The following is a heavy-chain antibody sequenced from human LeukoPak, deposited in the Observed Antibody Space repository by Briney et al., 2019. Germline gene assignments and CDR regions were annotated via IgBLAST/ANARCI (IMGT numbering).Heavy chain of an antibody. CDR3: ASSILPDV. V-gene: IGHV4-39*01. Sequence: SESLSLTCTVSGGSISSSSYYWGWIRQPPGKGLEWIGSIYYSGSTYYNPSLKSRVTISVDTSKNQFSLKLSSVTAADTAVYYCASSILPDVWGKGTTVTVSS. J-gene: IGHJ6*04. D-gene: IGHD2-21*01. CDR2: IYYSGST. CDR1: GGSISSSSYY.